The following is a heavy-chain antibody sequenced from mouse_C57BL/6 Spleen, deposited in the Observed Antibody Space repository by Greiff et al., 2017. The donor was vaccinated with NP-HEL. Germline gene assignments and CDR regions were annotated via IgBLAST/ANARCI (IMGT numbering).Heavy chain of an antibody. V-gene: IGHV1-47*01. CDR1: GYTFTTYP. CDR2: FHPYNDDT. J-gene: IGHJ4*01. Sequence: QVQLQPSGAALVQPGASVKMSCKASGYTFTTYPIEWMTQNHGKSLEWIGNFHPYNDDTKYNEKFKGKATLTVEKSSSTVYLELSRLTSDDSAVYYCARRGLHYAMDYWGQGTSVTVSS. CDR3: ARRGLHYAMDY. D-gene: IGHD2-4*01.